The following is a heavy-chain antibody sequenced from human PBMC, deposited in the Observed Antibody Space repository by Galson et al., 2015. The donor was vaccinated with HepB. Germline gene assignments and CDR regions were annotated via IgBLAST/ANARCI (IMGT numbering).Heavy chain of an antibody. V-gene: IGHV3-49*03. J-gene: IGHJ4*02. D-gene: IGHD3-16*01. CDR3: TRDQATYYDYVWGSYGCDY. Sequence: SLRLSCAASGFTFGDYAMSWFRQAPGKGLEWVGFIRSKAYGGTTEYAASVKGRFTISRDDSKSIAYLQMNSLKTEDTAVYYCTRDQATYYDYVWGSYGCDYWGQGTLVTVSS. CDR2: IRSKAYGGTT. CDR1: GFTFGDYA.